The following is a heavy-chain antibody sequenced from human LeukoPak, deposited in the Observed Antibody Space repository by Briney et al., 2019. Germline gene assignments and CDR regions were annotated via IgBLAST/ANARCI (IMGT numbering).Heavy chain of an antibody. CDR2: ISGSGGST. CDR1: GFTFSSYA. V-gene: IGHV3-23*01. J-gene: IGHJ4*02. D-gene: IGHD3-10*01. CDR3: TKDVPFPIWFGELSHVYLTPFDY. Sequence: PGGSLRLSWAASGFTFSSYAMSWVRQAPGKGLEWVSAISGSGGSTYYADSVKGRFTISRDNSKNTLYLQMNSLRAEDTAVYYCTKDVPFPIWFGELSHVYLTPFDYWGQGTLVTVSS.